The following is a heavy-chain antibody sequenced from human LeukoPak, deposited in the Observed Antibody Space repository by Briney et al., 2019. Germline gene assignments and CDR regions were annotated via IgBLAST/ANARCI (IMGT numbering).Heavy chain of an antibody. CDR1: GFTFSTYS. V-gene: IGHV3-48*02. Sequence: GGSLRLSCAASGFTFSTYSMNWVRQAPGKGLEWVSFISSSSSAIYYEDSVRGRFTISRDDAKNSLYLQMNSLRDGDTAVYYCATYSSGWYLVYWGQGTLVTVSS. CDR3: ATYSSGWYLVY. CDR2: ISSSSSAI. J-gene: IGHJ4*02. D-gene: IGHD6-19*01.